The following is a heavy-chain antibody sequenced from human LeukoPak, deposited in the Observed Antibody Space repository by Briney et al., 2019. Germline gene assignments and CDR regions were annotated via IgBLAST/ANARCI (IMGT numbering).Heavy chain of an antibody. V-gene: IGHV4-31*03. J-gene: IGHJ4*02. D-gene: IGHD3-22*01. CDR2: IYYSGST. CDR3: ARDRTMITPPLSY. Sequence: SQTLSLTCTVSGGSISSGGYYWSWIRQHPGKGLEWIGYIYYSGSTYYNPSLKSRVTISVDTSKNQFSLKLSSVTAADTAVYYCARDRTMITPPLSYWGQGTLVTVSS. CDR1: GGSISSGGYY.